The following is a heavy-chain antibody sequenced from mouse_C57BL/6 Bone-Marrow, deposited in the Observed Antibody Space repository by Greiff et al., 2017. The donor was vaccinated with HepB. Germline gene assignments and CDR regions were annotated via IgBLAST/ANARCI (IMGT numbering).Heavy chain of an antibody. V-gene: IGHV1-19*01. CDR3: ARWDYLLWYLDV. J-gene: IGHJ1*03. D-gene: IGHD1-1*01. CDR2: INPYNGGT. Sequence: EVQLQQSGPVLAKPGASVKMSCKASGYTFTDYYMNWVKQSHGKSLEWIGVINPYNGGTSYNQKFKGKATLTVDKSSSTAYMQLNSLTSEDSAVYYCARWDYLLWYLDVGGRGTAVTV. CDR1: GYTFTDYY.